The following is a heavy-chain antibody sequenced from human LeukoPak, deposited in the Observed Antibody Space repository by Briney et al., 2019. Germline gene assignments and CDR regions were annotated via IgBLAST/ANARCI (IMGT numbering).Heavy chain of an antibody. CDR3: ARTCCRGGSCHFDY. V-gene: IGHV4-59*08. D-gene: IGHD2-15*01. CDR1: GGSISGYY. Sequence: SETLSLTCTVSGGSISGYYWSWIRQPPGKGLEWIGYIYYSGSTDSNPSLKSRVTISVDTSKNQISLKLSSVTAAGTAVYYCARTCCRGGSCHFDYWGQGTLVTVSS. CDR2: IYYSGST. J-gene: IGHJ4*02.